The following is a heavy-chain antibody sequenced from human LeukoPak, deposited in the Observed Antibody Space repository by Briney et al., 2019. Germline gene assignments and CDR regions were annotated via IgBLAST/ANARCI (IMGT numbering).Heavy chain of an antibody. D-gene: IGHD2-2*01. CDR1: GFTFSTYW. CDR2: IRGDGSAK. Sequence: GGSLRLSCAASGFTFSTYWMAWVRQAPGKGLEWLANIRGDGSAKYYGDPVKGRFTISRDNARKSLFLQMHSLRAEDTAVYYCARDDPGQLLSCWGQGTMVTVSS. J-gene: IGHJ3*01. CDR3: ARDDPGQLLSC. V-gene: IGHV3-7*01.